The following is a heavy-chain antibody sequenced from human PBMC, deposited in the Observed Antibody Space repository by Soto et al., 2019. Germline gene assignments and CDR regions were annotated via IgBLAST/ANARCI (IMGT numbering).Heavy chain of an antibody. V-gene: IGHV1-69*01. J-gene: IGHJ4*02. CDR3: ARVGLGAYDY. CDR2: IIPTLGTP. Sequence: QVQLGQSGAEVKKPGSSVKVSCKASGGIFSNFAFNWMRQAPGQGLEWMGGIIPTLGTPHYAQKFLGRVTITADESTRTVYMEMSSLTVEDTAVYYCARVGLGAYDYWGQGTLVIVSS. CDR1: GGIFSNFA. D-gene: IGHD6-19*01.